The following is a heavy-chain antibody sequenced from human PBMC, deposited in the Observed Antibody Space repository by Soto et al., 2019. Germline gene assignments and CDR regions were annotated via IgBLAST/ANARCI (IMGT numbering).Heavy chain of an antibody. D-gene: IGHD2-21*01. CDR2: IYYSGST. CDR1: GGSISSYY. J-gene: IGHJ4*02. CDR3: ARYSSVLWIFDY. Sequence: PSETLSLTCTVSGGSISSYYLSWIRQPPGKGLEWIGYIYYSGSTNYNPSLKSRVTISVDTSKNQFSLKLSSVTAADTAVYYCARYSSVLWIFDYWGQGTLVTVSS. V-gene: IGHV4-59*01.